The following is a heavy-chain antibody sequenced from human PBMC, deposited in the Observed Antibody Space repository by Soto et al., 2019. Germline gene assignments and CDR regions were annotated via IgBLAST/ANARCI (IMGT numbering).Heavy chain of an antibody. Sequence: QVQLVESGGGLVKTGGSLRLSCAASGFTFSAHYMTWVRQAPGKGLEWVSSMSNIGGTVRYADSVKGRFTISRNNAKNTMYLQMQSLRVEDTAVYYCARDSLGARDFGMDVWGQGTTVAVSS. V-gene: IGHV3-11*01. CDR1: GFTFSAHY. D-gene: IGHD1-26*01. CDR3: ARDSLGARDFGMDV. J-gene: IGHJ6*02. CDR2: MSNIGGTV.